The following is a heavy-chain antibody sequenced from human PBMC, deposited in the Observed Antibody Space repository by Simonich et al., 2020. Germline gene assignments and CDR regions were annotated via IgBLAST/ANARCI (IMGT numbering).Heavy chain of an antibody. CDR3: ARGALTGDYYYMDV. J-gene: IGHJ6*03. V-gene: IGHV1-2*02. CDR2: LNPNRGGT. D-gene: IGHD7-27*01. CDR1: GYTFTGYY. Sequence: QVQLVQSGAEVKKPGASVKVSCKASGYTFTGYYIHWVRQAPGQGLEGMGGLNPNRGGTTLAKKFQGRVTRPRDTSRRTAYRELSRLRSDDTAVYYCARGALTGDYYYMDVWGKGTTVTVSS.